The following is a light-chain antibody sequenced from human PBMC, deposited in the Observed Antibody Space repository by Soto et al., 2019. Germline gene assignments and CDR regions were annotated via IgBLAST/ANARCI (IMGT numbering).Light chain of an antibody. CDR2: EVS. CDR1: SSDVGGYNY. Sequence: QSVLTQPPSASGSPGQSVTISCTGTSSDVGGYNYVSWYQQHPGKAPKLMIYEVSKRPSGVPDRFSGSKSGNTASLTVSGLQAEDEADYYCSSFAGSNNPVLGHGTKVT. CDR3: SSFAGSNNPV. J-gene: IGLJ1*01. V-gene: IGLV2-8*01.